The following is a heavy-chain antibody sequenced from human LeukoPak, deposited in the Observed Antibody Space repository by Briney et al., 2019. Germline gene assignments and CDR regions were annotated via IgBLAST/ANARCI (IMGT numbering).Heavy chain of an antibody. D-gene: IGHD2-2*01. CDR2: IYYNGNT. Sequence: PSETLSLTCSVSGGSISGYYWSWIRQPPGKGLEWIAYIYYNGNTNYNPSLKSRVIISVDTSKNQFSLQLTSVTAADTAVYYCAGQPAATASFDYWGQGTLVTVSS. CDR1: GGSISGYY. V-gene: IGHV4-59*08. J-gene: IGHJ4*02. CDR3: AGQPAATASFDY.